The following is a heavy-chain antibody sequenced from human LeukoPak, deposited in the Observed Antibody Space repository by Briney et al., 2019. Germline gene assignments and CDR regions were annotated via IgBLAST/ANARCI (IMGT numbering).Heavy chain of an antibody. CDR2: MNWNGGST. CDR1: GFTFDDYG. V-gene: IGHV3-20*04. D-gene: IGHD3-16*01. J-gene: IGHJ3*02. Sequence: PGGSLRLSCAASGFTFDDYGMSWLRQAPERGLEWVSGMNWNGGSTGYADSVKGRFTISRDNAKNSLFLQMNSLRAEDTAVYYCARDGWGYAFDIWGQGTMVTVFS. CDR3: ARDGWGYAFDI.